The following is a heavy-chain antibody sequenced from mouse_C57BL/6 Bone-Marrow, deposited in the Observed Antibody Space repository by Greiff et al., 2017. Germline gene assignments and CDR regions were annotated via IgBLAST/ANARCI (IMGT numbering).Heavy chain of an antibody. V-gene: IGHV1-4*01. CDR3: AREGYFDV. J-gene: IGHJ1*03. CDR1: GYTFTSYT. Sequence: VQLQESGAELARPGASVKMSCKASGYTFTSYTMHWVKQRPGQGLEWIGYINPSSGYTKYNQKFKDKATLTADKSSSTAYMQLSSLTSEDSAVYYCAREGYFDVWGTGTTVTVSS. CDR2: INPSSGYT.